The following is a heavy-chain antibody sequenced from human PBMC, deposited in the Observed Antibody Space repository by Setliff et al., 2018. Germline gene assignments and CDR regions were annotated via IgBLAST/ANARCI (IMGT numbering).Heavy chain of an antibody. V-gene: IGHV4-34*01. CDR3: ARRGMSSSWFQGYFDY. CDR1: GGSLSDYY. D-gene: IGHD6-13*01. Sequence: SETLSLTCGGYGGSLSDYYWSWIRQPPGKGLEWIGEINQSGSTTYNPSLKGRVAISMDTSKNQFSLKLTSVTAADTAVYYRARRGMSSSWFQGYFDYWGQGTLVTVSS. CDR2: INQSGST. J-gene: IGHJ4*02.